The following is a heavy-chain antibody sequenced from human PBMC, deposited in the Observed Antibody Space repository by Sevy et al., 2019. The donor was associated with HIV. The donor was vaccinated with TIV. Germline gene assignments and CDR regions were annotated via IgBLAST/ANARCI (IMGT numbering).Heavy chain of an antibody. CDR3: VRDDRDGYFDY. V-gene: IGHV1-2*02. J-gene: IGHJ4*02. CDR1: GYTFTGYY. Sequence: ASVKVSCKASGYTFTGYYMHWVRQAPGQGLEWMGWINPDSGGPNYAPKFQGRVTLTRDTSIRTAYMERSRLKSDDTAVYYCVRDDRDGYFDYWGQGTLVTVSS. CDR2: INPDSGGP.